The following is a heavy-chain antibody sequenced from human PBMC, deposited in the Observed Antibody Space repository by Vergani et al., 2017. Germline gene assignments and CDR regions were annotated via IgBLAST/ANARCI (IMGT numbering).Heavy chain of an antibody. CDR1: GFTVSSNY. J-gene: IGHJ6*02. Sequence: EVLLVESGGGLVQPGGSLRLSCAASGFTVSSNYMSWVRQAPGKGLEWVSVIYSGGSTYYADSVKGRFTISRDNSKNTLYLQMNSLRAEDTAVYYCARDLWFGAAYYGMDVWGQGTTVTVSS. D-gene: IGHD3-10*01. CDR2: IYSGGST. CDR3: ARDLWFGAAYYGMDV. V-gene: IGHV3-66*02.